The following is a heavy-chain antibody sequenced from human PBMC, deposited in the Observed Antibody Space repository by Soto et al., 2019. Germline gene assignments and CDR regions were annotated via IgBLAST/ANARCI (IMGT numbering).Heavy chain of an antibody. Sequence: GASVKVSCKASGGTFSSYAISWVRQAPGQGLEWMGGIIPIFGTANYAQKFQGRVTITADESTSTAYMELSSLRSEDTAVYYCARSEEEGVCISTSCYPPFDYWGQGTLVTVSS. CDR1: GGTFSSYA. J-gene: IGHJ4*02. CDR3: ARSEEEGVCISTSCYPPFDY. D-gene: IGHD2-2*01. V-gene: IGHV1-69*13. CDR2: IIPIFGTA.